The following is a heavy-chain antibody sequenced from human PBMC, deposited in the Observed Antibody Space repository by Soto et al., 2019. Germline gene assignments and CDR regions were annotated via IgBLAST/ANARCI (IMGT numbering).Heavy chain of an antibody. CDR2: INGYHGNT. D-gene: IGHD3-10*01. V-gene: IGHV1-18*01. CDR3: VRAGDGIWFINGMDV. Sequence: QVQLVQSGDEVKKPGASVKVSCKASGYTFTNYGISWVRQAPGQGLEWMGWINGYHGNTVYTQNIQGRLTMTEDAETATAYMAPRSPRPAAPAVYYCVRAGDGIWFINGMDVWGTGTPVIVSS. J-gene: IGHJ6*04. CDR1: GYTFTNYG.